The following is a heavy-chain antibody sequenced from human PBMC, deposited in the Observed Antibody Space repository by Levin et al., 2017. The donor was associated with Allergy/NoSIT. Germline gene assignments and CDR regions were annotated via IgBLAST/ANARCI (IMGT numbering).Heavy chain of an antibody. CDR1: GFTFSSYG. D-gene: IGHD2-2*01. V-gene: IGHV3-33*01. CDR2: IWYDGSNK. CDR3: ARGGCSSTSVCPFDY. J-gene: IGHJ4*02. Sequence: GGSLRLSCAASGFTFSSYGMHWVRQAPGKGLEWVAVIWYDGSNKYYADSVKGRFTISRDNSKNTLYLQMNSLRAEDTAVYYCARGGCSSTSVCPFDYWGQGTLVTVSS.